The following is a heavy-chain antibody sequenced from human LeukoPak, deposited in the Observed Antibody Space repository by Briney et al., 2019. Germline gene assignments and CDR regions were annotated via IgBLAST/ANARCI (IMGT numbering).Heavy chain of an antibody. CDR3: AREGSDMPPGTGPAFDY. CDR1: GFTFSSYV. J-gene: IGHJ4*02. Sequence: GGSLRLSCAASGFTFSSYVMHWVCQAPGKGLEWVAGISYDGSEEYYADSVKGRFTISRDNSKDTLYLQMDSLRADDTALYYCAREGSDMPPGTGPAFDYWGQGILVTVSS. CDR2: ISYDGSEE. D-gene: IGHD3-10*01. V-gene: IGHV3-30-3*01.